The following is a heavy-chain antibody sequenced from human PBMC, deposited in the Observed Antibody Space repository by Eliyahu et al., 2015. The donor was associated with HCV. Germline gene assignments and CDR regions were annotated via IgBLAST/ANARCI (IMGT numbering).Heavy chain of an antibody. V-gene: IGHV4-34*01. Sequence: QVQLQQWGAGLLKPSETLSLTCAVYGGSFSGYYWSWIRQPPGKGLEVVWGIQPWWKTPTTTSPKSRVTISVDTPKNQFSLKLSSVTAADTAVYYCARLRRHSSSWYGGSNWFDPWGQGTLVTVSS. CDR2: QPWWKTP. CDR3: ARLRRHSSSWYGGSNWFDP. D-gene: IGHD6-13*01. J-gene: IGHJ5*02. CDR1: GGSFSGYY.